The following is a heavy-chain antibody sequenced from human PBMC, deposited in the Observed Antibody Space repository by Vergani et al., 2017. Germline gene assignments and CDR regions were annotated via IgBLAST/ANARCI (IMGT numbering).Heavy chain of an antibody. CDR1: GFPFGSFA. CDR2: ISGGGGST. CDR3: AKDDYYDSSGYYYADAFDI. J-gene: IGHJ3*02. Sequence: EVHLLESGGGLVQPGGSLRLSCAASGFPFGSFAMTWVRQAPGKGLEWVSAISGGGGSTYYADSVKGRFTIARDNSKNTLYLQMNSLRAEDTAVYYCAKDDYYDSSGYYYADAFDIWGQGTMVTVSS. V-gene: IGHV3-23*01. D-gene: IGHD3-22*01.